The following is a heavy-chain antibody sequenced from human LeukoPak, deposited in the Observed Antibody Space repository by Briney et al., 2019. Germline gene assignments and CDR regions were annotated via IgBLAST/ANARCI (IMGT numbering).Heavy chain of an antibody. CDR3: ARGGGESYYDFWSGYFVPPHSYYYMDV. J-gene: IGHJ6*03. CDR2: ISGSGGST. D-gene: IGHD3-3*01. CDR1: GFTFSSYA. V-gene: IGHV3-23*01. Sequence: GGSLRLSCAASGFTFSSYAMSWVRQAPGKGLEWVSAISGSGGSTYYADSVKGRFTISRDNSKNTLYLQMNSLRAEDTAVYYCARGGGESYYDFWSGYFVPPHSYYYMDVWGKGTTVTVSS.